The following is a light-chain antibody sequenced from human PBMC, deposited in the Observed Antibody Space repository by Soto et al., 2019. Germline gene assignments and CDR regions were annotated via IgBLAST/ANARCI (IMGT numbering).Light chain of an antibody. CDR1: QSVSSPY. J-gene: IGKJ3*01. CDR2: GAT. Sequence: EVVLTQSPVTLSLSPGERATLSCRASQSVSSPYLAWYQQKPGQPPRLLIYGATSRATDIPDRFIGSGSGTEFTLTIARLAPEYFAMYYCQQYGSSPFTFVPGTKVDI. CDR3: QQYGSSPFT. V-gene: IGKV3-20*01.